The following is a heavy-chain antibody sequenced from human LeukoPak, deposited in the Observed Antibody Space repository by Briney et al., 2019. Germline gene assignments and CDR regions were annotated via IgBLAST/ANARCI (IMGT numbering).Heavy chain of an antibody. CDR2: IWYDGSNK. Sequence: PGGSLRLSCAASGFTFSSYGMHWVRQAPGKGLEWVAVIWYDGSNKYYADSVKGRFTISRDNSKNTLYLQMNSLRAEDTAVYYCARDRSGSLDAFDIWGQGTMVTVPS. D-gene: IGHD1-26*01. J-gene: IGHJ3*02. CDR1: GFTFSSYG. CDR3: ARDRSGSLDAFDI. V-gene: IGHV3-33*01.